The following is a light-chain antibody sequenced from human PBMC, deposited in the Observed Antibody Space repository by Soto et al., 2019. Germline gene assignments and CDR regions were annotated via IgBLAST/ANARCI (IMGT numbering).Light chain of an antibody. CDR3: QHYNNWPPWT. V-gene: IGKV3-15*01. J-gene: IGKJ1*01. CDR2: GAS. Sequence: PGTLSVSPGERVTLSCRASQSVRNNLAWYQQKPGQGPRLLIYGASTRATGIPARFSGSGSGTEFTLTISSLQSEDFAVYYCQHYNNWPPWTFGQGTKVDIK. CDR1: QSVRNN.